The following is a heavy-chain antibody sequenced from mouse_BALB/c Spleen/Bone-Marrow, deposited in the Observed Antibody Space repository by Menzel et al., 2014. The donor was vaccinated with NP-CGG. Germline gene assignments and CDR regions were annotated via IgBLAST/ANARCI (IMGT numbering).Heavy chain of an antibody. CDR3: ASGVYYAMDY. CDR2: IYPVSAST. J-gene: IGHJ4*01. CDR1: GFNFTSNW. Sequence: VQLQESGAERVKPGTSVTLSCTASGFNFTSNWVNWVKLRPGQGLEWIGDIYPVSASTNYNEKFRSKATLTVDTSSSTAYMQLSNLASDDSALYYCASGVYYAMDYWGQGTPVTVSS. V-gene: IGHV1-55*01.